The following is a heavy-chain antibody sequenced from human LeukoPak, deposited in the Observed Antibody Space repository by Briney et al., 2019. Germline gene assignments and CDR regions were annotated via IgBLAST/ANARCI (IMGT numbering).Heavy chain of an antibody. CDR1: GGTFITYT. CDR3: ATYMLRDNWNVHTFDS. V-gene: IGHV1-69*16. D-gene: IGHD1-1*01. CDR2: IIPILGTA. J-gene: IGHJ4*02. Sequence: SVKVSCKASGGTFITYTINWVRQAPGQGLEWMGGIIPILGTANYAQKFQGRVTVTTDDSTSTAFMELSSLRSEDTAVYYCATYMLRDNWNVHTFDSWGQGTLVTVSS.